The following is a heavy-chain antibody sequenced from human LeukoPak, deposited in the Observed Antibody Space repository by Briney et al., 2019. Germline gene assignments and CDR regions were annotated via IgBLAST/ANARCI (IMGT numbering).Heavy chain of an antibody. CDR3: ARRGDSYTSFDY. V-gene: IGHV4-34*01. Sequence: SETLSLTCAVYGGSFSGYYWSWIRQPPGKGLEWIGEINHSGSTNYNPSLKSRVTISVDTSKNQFSLKLSSVTAGDTAVYYCARRGDSYTSFDYWGQGTLVTVSS. CDR2: INHSGST. J-gene: IGHJ4*02. CDR1: GGSFSGYY.